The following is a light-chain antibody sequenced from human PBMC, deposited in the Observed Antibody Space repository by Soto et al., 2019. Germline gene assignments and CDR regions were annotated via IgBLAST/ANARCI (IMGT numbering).Light chain of an antibody. CDR3: MQSLQSRS. J-gene: IGKJ4*01. CDR1: QSLLHSDGYNH. V-gene: IGKV2-28*01. CDR2: LTY. Sequence: VMTQSPLSLPVTPGEPASISCRSSQSLLHSDGYNHLDWYLQKPGQSPQLLIYLTYHRASGVPDRFSGSGSGTEFTLKICRVEAEDVGVYYCMQSLQSRSFGGGTTLQIK.